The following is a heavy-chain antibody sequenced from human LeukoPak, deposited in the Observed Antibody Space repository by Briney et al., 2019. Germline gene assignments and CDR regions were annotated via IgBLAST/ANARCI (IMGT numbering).Heavy chain of an antibody. D-gene: IGHD6-13*01. CDR1: GYTFTGYY. J-gene: IGHJ4*02. V-gene: IGHV1-2*02. CDR2: INPNSGGT. Sequence: GASVKVSCRASGYTFTGYYMHWVRQAPGQGLEWMGWINPNSGGTNYAQKFQGRVTMTRDTSISTAYMELSRLSSVTAADTAVYYCARDNLSSSWFGDPYYFDYWGQGTLVTVSS. CDR3: ARDNLSSSWFGDPYYFDY.